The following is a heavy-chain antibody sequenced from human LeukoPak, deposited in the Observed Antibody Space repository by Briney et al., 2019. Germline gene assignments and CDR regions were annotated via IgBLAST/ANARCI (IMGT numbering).Heavy chain of an antibody. CDR1: GGTFSSYA. CDR3: ARDLIRAYSSSSSPAAFDI. CDR2: IIPIFGTA. V-gene: IGHV1-69*01. J-gene: IGHJ3*02. D-gene: IGHD6-6*01. Sequence: SVKVSCKASGGTFSSYAISWVRQAPGQGLEWMGGIIPIFGTANYAQKFQGRVTITADESTSTAYMELGSLRSEDTAVYYCARDLIRAYSSSSSPAAFDIWGQGTMVTVSS.